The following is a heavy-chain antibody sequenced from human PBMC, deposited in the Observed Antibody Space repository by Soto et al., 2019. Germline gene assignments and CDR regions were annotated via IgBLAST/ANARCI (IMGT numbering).Heavy chain of an antibody. CDR1: GGSFSGYY. CDR3: ARAARSSSWFDP. J-gene: IGHJ5*02. CDR2: INHSGST. V-gene: IGHV4-34*01. Sequence: QVQLQQWGAGLLKPSETLSLTCAVYGGSFSGYYWSWIRQPPGKGLEWIGEINHSGSTNYNPSLKSRVTISVDTSKNQFSLKLSSVTAADTAVYYWARAARSSSWFDPWGQGTLVTVSS. D-gene: IGHD6-6*01.